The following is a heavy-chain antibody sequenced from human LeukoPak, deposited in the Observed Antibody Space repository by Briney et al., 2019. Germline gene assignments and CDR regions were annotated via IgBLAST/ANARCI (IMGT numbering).Heavy chain of an antibody. CDR1: GGSISRGGYY. D-gene: IGHD2-2*01. Sequence: SETLSLTCTVSGGSISRGGYYWSWIRQHPGKGLEWIGYTYYSGSTYYNPSLKSRVTISVDTSKNQFSLKLSSVTAADTAVYYCARDSVPAAQYYYYYYMDVWGKGTTVTVSS. CDR2: TYYSGST. J-gene: IGHJ6*03. V-gene: IGHV4-31*03. CDR3: ARDSVPAAQYYYYYYMDV.